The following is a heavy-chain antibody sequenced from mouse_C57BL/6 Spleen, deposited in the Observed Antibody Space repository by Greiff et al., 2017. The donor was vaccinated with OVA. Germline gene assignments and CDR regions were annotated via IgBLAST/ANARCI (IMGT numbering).Heavy chain of an antibody. D-gene: IGHD1-1*01. CDR1: GYTFTSYW. Sequence: VQLQQPGAELVTPGASVKVSCKASGYTFTSYWMHWVKQRPGQGLEWIGRIHPSDSDPNSNQKFKGKATLTVDKSSSTAYMQLSSLTSEDAAVYYCAIAFSTTVVSALDDWGKGTTLTVAS. J-gene: IGHJ2*01. CDR3: AIAFSTTVVSALDD. V-gene: IGHV1-74*01. CDR2: IHPSDSDP.